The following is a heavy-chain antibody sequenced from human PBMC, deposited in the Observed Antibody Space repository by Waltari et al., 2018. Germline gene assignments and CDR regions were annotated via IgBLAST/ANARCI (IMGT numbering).Heavy chain of an antibody. CDR1: GGSISSGGYY. CDR2: IYYSGST. J-gene: IGHJ4*02. D-gene: IGHD2-8*02. V-gene: IGHV4-31*03. CDR3: ARDRGGDCTGGVCQADY. Sequence: QVQLQESGPGLVKPSQTLSLTCTVSGGSISSGGYYWSWIRQHPGKGLEWIGYIYYSGSTDYNPSLKSRVTISVDTSKNQFSLKLSSVTAADTAVYYCARDRGGDCTGGVCQADYWGQGTLVTVSS.